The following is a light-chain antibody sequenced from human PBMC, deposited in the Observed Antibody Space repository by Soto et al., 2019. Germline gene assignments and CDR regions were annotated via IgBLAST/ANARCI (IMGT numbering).Light chain of an antibody. V-gene: IGKV3-20*01. Sequence: EIVLTQSPGTLSLSPGERATLSCRASQSVSSSYLAWYQSKPGQAPRLLIHGASGRATGIPDRFSGSGSGTDFTLTVSRLEPEDFAVYYCQQYGNSPSAFGQGTKVDIK. J-gene: IGKJ1*01. CDR1: QSVSSSY. CDR2: GAS. CDR3: QQYGNSPSA.